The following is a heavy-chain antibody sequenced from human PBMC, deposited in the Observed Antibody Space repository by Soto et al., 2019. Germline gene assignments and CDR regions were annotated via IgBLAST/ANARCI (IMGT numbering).Heavy chain of an antibody. D-gene: IGHD1-1*01. CDR2: ISFDGTNK. V-gene: IGHV3-30*18. Sequence: QPGGSLRLSCAASGFMFNAYGMHWVRQAPGKGLEWVAVISFDGTNKYYAESVKGRFTISRDNSQNTLYLEMLSLRPEDTAVFYCAKAGTIAGTGTTPRAFDVWGQGTVVTVSS. CDR1: GFMFNAYG. J-gene: IGHJ3*01. CDR3: AKAGTIAGTGTTPRAFDV.